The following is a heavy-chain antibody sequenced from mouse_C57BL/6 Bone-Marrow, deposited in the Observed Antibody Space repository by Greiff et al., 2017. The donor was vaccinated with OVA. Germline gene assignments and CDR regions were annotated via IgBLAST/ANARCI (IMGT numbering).Heavy chain of an antibody. J-gene: IGHJ3*01. Sequence: EVMLVESGGDLVKPGGSLKLSCAASGFTFSSYGMSWVRQTPDKRLEWVATISSGGSYTYYPDSVKGRFTISRDNAKNTLYLQMSSLKSEDTAMYYSARRLPYYGSRPPFAYWGQGTLVTVSA. V-gene: IGHV5-6*01. D-gene: IGHD1-1*01. CDR3: ARRLPYYGSRPPFAY. CDR2: ISSGGSYT. CDR1: GFTFSSYG.